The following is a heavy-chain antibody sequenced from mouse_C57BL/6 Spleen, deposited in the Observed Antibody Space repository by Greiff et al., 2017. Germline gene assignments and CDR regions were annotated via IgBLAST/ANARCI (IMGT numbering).Heavy chain of an antibody. CDR1: GFSLTSYG. Sequence: VQRVESGPGLVQPSQSLSITCTVSGFSLTSYGVHWVRQSPGKGLEWLGVIWSGGSTDYNAAFISRLSISKDNSKSQVFFKMNSLQADDTAIYYCAKLPLLYAMDYWGQGTSVTVSS. CDR2: IWSGGST. J-gene: IGHJ4*01. V-gene: IGHV2-2*01. D-gene: IGHD5-5*01. CDR3: AKLPLLYAMDY.